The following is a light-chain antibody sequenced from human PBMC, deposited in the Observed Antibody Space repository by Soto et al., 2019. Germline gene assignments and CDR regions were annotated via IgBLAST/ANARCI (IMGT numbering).Light chain of an antibody. J-gene: IGKJ1*01. V-gene: IGKV1-39*01. CDR1: QSISSY. CDR3: QQSYTTLRT. CDR2: AAS. Sequence: DFQMTQSPSSLSASVGDRVTITCRASQSISSYLNWYQQKPGKAPKLLIYAASSLQSGVPSRFSGSGSGTDFTLTISSLQPEDFATYYCQQSYTTLRTFGQGTTVEIK.